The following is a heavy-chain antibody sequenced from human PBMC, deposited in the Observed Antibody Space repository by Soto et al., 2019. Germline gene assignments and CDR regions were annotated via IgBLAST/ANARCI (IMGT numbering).Heavy chain of an antibody. Sequence: EVQLLESGGGLVQPGGSLRLSCAASGFTFSSYAMSWVRQDPGNGLEWVSAISGSGGSTYYADSVKGRFPISRVNSKNTLYLQMNSMRASDTAVYYCAKSFDGIEARPGFDYWVQGTLVTVSS. V-gene: IGHV3-23*01. CDR3: AKSFDGIEARPGFDY. J-gene: IGHJ4*02. CDR2: ISGSGGST. CDR1: GFTFSSYA. D-gene: IGHD6-6*01.